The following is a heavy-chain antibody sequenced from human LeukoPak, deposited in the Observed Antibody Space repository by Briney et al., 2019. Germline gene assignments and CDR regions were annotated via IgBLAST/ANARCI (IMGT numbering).Heavy chain of an antibody. CDR2: IIGSGVST. CDR1: GSIVDNNY. CDR3: AKRDSSGWYYFDY. V-gene: IGHV3-23*01. J-gene: IGHJ4*02. Sequence: PGGSLRLSCAVSGSIVDNNYMSWVRQAPGKGLEWVSAIIGSGVSTFYADSVKGRFTISRDNSKNMVYLQMNSLGAEDTAVYYCAKRDSSGWYYFDYWGQGSLVTISS. D-gene: IGHD6-19*01.